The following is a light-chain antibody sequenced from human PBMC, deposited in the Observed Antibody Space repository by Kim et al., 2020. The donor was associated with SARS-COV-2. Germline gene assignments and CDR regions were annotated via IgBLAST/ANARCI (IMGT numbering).Light chain of an antibody. V-gene: IGKV1-8*01. CDR2: AAS. J-gene: IGKJ3*01. CDR3: QQYYSYPFT. Sequence: ASTGDRVTITCRASQGISSYLAWYQQKPGKAPQLLIYAASTLQSGVPSRFSGSGSGTDFTLTISSLQSEDFATYYCQQYYSYPFTFGPGTKVDI. CDR1: QGISSY.